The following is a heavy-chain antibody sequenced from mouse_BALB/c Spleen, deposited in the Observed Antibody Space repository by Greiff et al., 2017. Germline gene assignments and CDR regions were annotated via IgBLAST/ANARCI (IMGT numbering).Heavy chain of an antibody. Sequence: VQLQQSGPELVKPGASVKISCKASGYTFTDYNMHWVKQSHGKSLEWIGYIYPYNGGTGYNQKFKSKATFTVDNSSSTAYMELRSLTSEDSAVYYCARAPFAYWGQGTLVTVSA. CDR2: IYPYNGGT. CDR3: ARAPFAY. CDR1: GYTFTDYN. J-gene: IGHJ3*01. V-gene: IGHV1S29*02.